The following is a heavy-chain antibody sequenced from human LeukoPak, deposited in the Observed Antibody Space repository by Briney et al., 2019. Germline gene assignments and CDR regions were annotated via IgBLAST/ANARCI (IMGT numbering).Heavy chain of an antibody. CDR2: IRSKPYGGTT. CDR1: GFTFGDYA. J-gene: IGHJ6*02. D-gene: IGHD2-15*01. CDR3: TRSPLTGSGVYYAMDV. Sequence: GGSLRLSCTASGFTFGDYAMTWFRQAPGKGLEWVGFIRSKPYGGTTEYAASVKGRFTISRDDSKSIAYLQMNSLTTEDTAVYYCTRSPLTGSGVYYAMDVWGQGTTVTVSS. V-gene: IGHV3-49*03.